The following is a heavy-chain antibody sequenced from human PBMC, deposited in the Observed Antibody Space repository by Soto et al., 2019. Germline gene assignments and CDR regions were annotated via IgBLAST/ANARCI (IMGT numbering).Heavy chain of an antibody. CDR2: ISGSGGST. CDR3: AKDHGGAPTQFDY. V-gene: IGHV3-23*01. Sequence: TGGSLRLSCAASGFTFSSYAMSWVRQAPGKGLEWVSAISGSGGSTYYADSVKGRFTISRDNSKNTLYLQMNSLRAEDTAVYYCAKDHGGAPTQFDYWGQGTLVTVSS. D-gene: IGHD3-10*01. CDR1: GFTFSSYA. J-gene: IGHJ4*02.